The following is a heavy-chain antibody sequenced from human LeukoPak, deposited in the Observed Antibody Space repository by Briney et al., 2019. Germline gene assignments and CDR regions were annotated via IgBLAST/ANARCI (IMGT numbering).Heavy chain of an antibody. Sequence: GGSLRLSCAASGFTFSSYSMNWARQAPGKGLEGVSSISSSSSYIYYADSVKGGLTISRDNAKNSLYLQMNSLRAEDTAVYYCARGRNTSSRFDYWGQGTLVTVSS. J-gene: IGHJ4*02. V-gene: IGHV3-21*01. CDR1: GFTFSSYS. CDR2: ISSSSSYI. D-gene: IGHD2-2*01. CDR3: ARGRNTSSRFDY.